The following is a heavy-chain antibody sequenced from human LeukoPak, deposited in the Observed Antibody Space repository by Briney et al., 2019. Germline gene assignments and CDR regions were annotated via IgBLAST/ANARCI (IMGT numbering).Heavy chain of an antibody. D-gene: IGHD3-22*01. CDR1: GYSFTDYR. J-gene: IGHJ1*01. V-gene: IGHV1-2*02. CDR3: ATERGHFYGSSSYSEYFHH. Sequence: ASVKVSCRASGYSFTDYRMHWVRQAPGQGLEWMGWINPNTGGAHYAQNFQGRVTMTRDTSISTAYMELSSLRSDDTAVYYCATERGHFYGSSSYSEYFHHWGQGTLVTVSS. CDR2: INPNTGGA.